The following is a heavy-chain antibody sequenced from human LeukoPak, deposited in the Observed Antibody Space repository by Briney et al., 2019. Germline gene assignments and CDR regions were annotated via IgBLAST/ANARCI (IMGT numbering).Heavy chain of an antibody. D-gene: IGHD5-18*01. J-gene: IGHJ6*02. V-gene: IGHV4-34*01. CDR1: GGSFSGYY. Sequence: SETLSLTCAVYGGSFSGYYWSWIRQPPGKGLEWIGEINHSGSTNYNPSLKSRVTISVDTSKNQFSLKLSSVTAADTAVYYCARGNPSRGYSYGPSTYGMDVWGQGTTVTVSS. CDR3: ARGNPSRGYSYGPSTYGMDV. CDR2: INHSGST.